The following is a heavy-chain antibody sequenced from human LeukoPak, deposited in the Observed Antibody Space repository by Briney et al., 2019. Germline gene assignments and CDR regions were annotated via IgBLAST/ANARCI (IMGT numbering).Heavy chain of an antibody. CDR3: ARQQVEMATHFDY. CDR1: GGSISSSSYY. D-gene: IGHD5-24*01. CDR2: IYYSGST. J-gene: IGHJ4*02. Sequence: SETLSLTCTVSGGSISSSSYYWGWIRQPPGKGLEWLGSIYYSGSTYYNPSLKSRVTISVDTSKNQFSLKLSSVTAADTAVYYCARQQVEMATHFDYWGQGTLVTVSS. V-gene: IGHV4-39*01.